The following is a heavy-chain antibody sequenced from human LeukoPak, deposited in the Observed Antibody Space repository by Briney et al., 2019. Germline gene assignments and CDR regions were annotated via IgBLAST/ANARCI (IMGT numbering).Heavy chain of an antibody. D-gene: IGHD3-22*01. Sequence: GRSLRLSCAASGFTFSSYAMHWVRQAPGKGLEWVAVISYDGSNKYYADSVKGRFTISRDNSKNTLYLQMNSLRAEDTAVYCCARGGISSGSTWGQGTLVTVSS. CDR3: ARGGISSGST. J-gene: IGHJ5*02. CDR2: ISYDGSNK. V-gene: IGHV3-30-3*01. CDR1: GFTFSSYA.